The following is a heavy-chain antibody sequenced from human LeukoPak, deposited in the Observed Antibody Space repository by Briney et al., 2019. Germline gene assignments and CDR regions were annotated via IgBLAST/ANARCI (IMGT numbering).Heavy chain of an antibody. J-gene: IGHJ4*02. V-gene: IGHV4-39*07. Sequence: PSETLSLTCTVSGGSISSSSYYWGWIRQPPGKGLEWIGSIYYSGSTNYNPSLKSRVTISVDTSKNQFSLKLSSVTAADTAVYYCARALYCSGGSCYPRAWVRYYFDYWGQGTLVTVSS. CDR3: ARALYCSGGSCYPRAWVRYYFDY. D-gene: IGHD2-15*01. CDR2: IYYSGST. CDR1: GGSISSSSYY.